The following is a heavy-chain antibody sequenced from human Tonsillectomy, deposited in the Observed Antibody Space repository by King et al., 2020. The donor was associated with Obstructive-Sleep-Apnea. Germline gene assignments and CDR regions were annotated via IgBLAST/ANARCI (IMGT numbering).Heavy chain of an antibody. CDR2: INHSGST. CDR1: GGSFTDYY. CDR3: ARGSGATAVNWFDP. Sequence: VQLQQWGAGLLKPSETLSLTCGVFGGSFTDYYWTSIRQPPGKGLEWIGEINHSGSTNYNPSLKSRVPISVDTSKNQFSLKLSSVTAADTAVYYCARGSGATAVNWFDPWGQGTLVTVSS. V-gene: IGHV4-34*01. D-gene: IGHD6-13*01. J-gene: IGHJ5*02.